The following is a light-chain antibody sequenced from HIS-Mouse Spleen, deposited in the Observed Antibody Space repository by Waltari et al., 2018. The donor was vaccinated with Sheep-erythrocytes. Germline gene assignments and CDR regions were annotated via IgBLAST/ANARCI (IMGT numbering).Light chain of an antibody. CDR3: CSYAGSYNHV. V-gene: IGLV2-11*01. Sequence: QSALTQPRSASGSPGQSVTISCTGTSSDVGGYNYVSWYQQHPGKAPKLMISDVSKRPSGVPDRFSGSKSGNTASLTISGLQAEDEADYYCCSYAGSYNHVFATGTKVTVL. CDR2: DVS. CDR1: SSDVGGYNY. J-gene: IGLJ1*01.